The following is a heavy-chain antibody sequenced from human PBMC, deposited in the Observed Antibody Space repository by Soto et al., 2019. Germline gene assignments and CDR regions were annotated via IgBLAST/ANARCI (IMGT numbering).Heavy chain of an antibody. J-gene: IGHJ5*02. CDR1: RFTFSDYA. CDR3: AKDAVPYNGKWDWFDP. CDR2: IGGGGADT. D-gene: IGHD1-26*01. V-gene: IGHV3-23*01. Sequence: DEQLLESGGGLVQPGGSLTLSCAASRFTFSDYAMSWVRQAPGKGLVWVSAIGGGGADTYYADSVKGRFTISRDNSKNTMYLQMNSLRDEDTAVYYCAKDAVPYNGKWDWFDPWGQGTLGTVSS.